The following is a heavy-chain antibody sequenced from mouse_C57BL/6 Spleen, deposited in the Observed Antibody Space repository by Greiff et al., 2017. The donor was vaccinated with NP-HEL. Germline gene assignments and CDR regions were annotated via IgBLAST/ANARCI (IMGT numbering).Heavy chain of an antibody. V-gene: IGHV1-19*01. J-gene: IGHJ4*01. CDR3: ARDLLSYAMDY. Sequence: VQLQQSGPVLVKPGASVKMSCKASGYTFTDYYMNWVKQSHGKSLEWIGVINPYNGGTSYNQKFKGKATLTVDKSSSTAYMELNSLTSEDSAVYYCARDLLSYAMDYWGQGTSVTVS. CDR2: INPYNGGT. CDR1: GYTFTDYY. D-gene: IGHD2-1*01.